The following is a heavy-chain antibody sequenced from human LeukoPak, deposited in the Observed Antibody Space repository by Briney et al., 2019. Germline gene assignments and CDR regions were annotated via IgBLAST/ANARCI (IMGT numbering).Heavy chain of an antibody. CDR2: ISYDGSNK. J-gene: IGHJ4*02. D-gene: IGHD2-15*01. CDR3: AKDPIVEVVAAWYFDY. CDR1: GFTFSSYG. Sequence: GGSLRLSCAASGFTFSSYGMHWVRQAPGKGLEWVAVISYDGSNKYYADSVKGRFTISRDNSKNTLYLQMNSLRAEDTAVYYCAKDPIVEVVAAWYFDYWGQGTLVTVSS. V-gene: IGHV3-30*18.